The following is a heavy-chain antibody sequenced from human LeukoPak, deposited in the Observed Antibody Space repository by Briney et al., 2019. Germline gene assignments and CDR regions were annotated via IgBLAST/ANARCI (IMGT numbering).Heavy chain of an antibody. D-gene: IGHD2-8*01. V-gene: IGHV3-7*01. CDR1: GFTCSSYW. CDR3: ARERVGVVLMVYSIRALDY. J-gene: IGHJ4*02. CDR2: IKQDGSEK. Sequence: GGSLRLSCAASGFTCSSYWMSWVRQAPGKGLEWVANIKQDGSEKYYVDSVKGRFTISRDNAKNSLYLQMNSLSAEDTAVYYCARERVGVVLMVYSIRALDYWGQGTLVTVSS.